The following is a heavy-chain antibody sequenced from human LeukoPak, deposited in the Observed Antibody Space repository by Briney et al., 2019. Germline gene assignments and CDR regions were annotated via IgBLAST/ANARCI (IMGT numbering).Heavy chain of an antibody. CDR1: GFTFSSYA. D-gene: IGHD3-22*01. J-gene: IGHJ4*02. V-gene: IGHV3-23*01. CDR2: ISGSGGST. CDR3: AKDSYDSSGYYLYDY. Sequence: PGGSLRLSCAASGFTFSSYAMSWVRQAPGKGLEWVSAISGSGGSTYCADSVKGRFTISRDNSKNTLYLQMNSLRAEDTAVYYCAKDSYDSSGYYLYDYWGQGTLVTVSS.